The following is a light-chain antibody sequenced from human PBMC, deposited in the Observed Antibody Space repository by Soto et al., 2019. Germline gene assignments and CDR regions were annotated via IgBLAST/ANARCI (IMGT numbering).Light chain of an antibody. Sequence: DIQMTQSPSSLSASVGDRVTITCRASQGIRNDLAWYQQKPGEAPKRVIYLASNLQSGVPSRFSGSGSGTKFTLTISSLQPKDFATYYCLQHNSYPYSFSQGTKLEIK. CDR1: QGIRND. V-gene: IGKV1-17*01. CDR3: LQHNSYPYS. CDR2: LAS. J-gene: IGKJ2*03.